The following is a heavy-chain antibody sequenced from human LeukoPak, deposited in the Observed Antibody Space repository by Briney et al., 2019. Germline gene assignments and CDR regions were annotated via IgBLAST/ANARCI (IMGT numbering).Heavy chain of an antibody. CDR3: ARVAVAQYYFDY. CDR1: GYTFTSYD. J-gene: IGHJ4*02. V-gene: IGHV1-8*01. Sequence: GASVKVSCKASGYTFTSYDINWVRQATGQGLEWMGWMNPNSGNTGYAQKFQGRVTMTRNTSISTAYMELSSLRSEDTAVYYCARVAVAQYYFDYWGQGTLVTVSS. D-gene: IGHD4-23*01. CDR2: MNPNSGNT.